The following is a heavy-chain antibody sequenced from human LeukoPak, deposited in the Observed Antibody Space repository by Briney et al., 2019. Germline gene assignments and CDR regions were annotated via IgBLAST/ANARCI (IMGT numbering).Heavy chain of an antibody. CDR1: GXTFSSYA. CDR2: FSSNGGST. J-gene: IGHJ4*02. V-gene: IGHV3-64D*06. CDR3: VKDSAPGYSYGYFDY. Sequence: TGGSLRLSCSASGXTFSSYAMHWVRQAPGKGMEYVSAFSSNGGSTYYAVSVKGRFTISRDNSKNTLYLQMSSLRAEDTAVYYCVKDSAPGYSYGYFDYWGQGTLVTVSS. D-gene: IGHD5-18*01.